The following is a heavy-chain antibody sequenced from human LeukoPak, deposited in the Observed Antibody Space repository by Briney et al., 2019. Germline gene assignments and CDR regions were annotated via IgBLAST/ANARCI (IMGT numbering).Heavy chain of an antibody. CDR1: GGTFSSYA. J-gene: IGHJ3*02. D-gene: IGHD3-22*01. Sequence: ASVKVSCKASGGTFSSYAISWVRQAPGQGLEWMGWISAYNGNTNYAQKLQGRVTKTTDTSTSTAYMELRSLRSDDTAVYYCARDIGSLYYYDSSGYHDAFDIWGQGTMVTVSS. CDR2: ISAYNGNT. CDR3: ARDIGSLYYYDSSGYHDAFDI. V-gene: IGHV1-18*01.